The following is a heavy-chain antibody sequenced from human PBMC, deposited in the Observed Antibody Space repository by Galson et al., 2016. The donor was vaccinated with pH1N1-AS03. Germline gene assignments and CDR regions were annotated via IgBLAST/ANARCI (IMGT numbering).Heavy chain of an antibody. V-gene: IGHV1-69*06. D-gene: IGHD3-3*01. CDR2: IIPLFGTP. CDR1: GGNFSNYA. Sequence: SVKVSCKASGGNFSNYAFSWVRQAPGQGLEWMGGIIPLFGTPNYAQKFQGRVTITADKSTNTAYMELTSLRSEDTAVYFCAIRDGGGYDFCSGKPGGYWGQGTLVTVSS. J-gene: IGHJ4*02. CDR3: AIRDGGGYDFCSGKPGGY.